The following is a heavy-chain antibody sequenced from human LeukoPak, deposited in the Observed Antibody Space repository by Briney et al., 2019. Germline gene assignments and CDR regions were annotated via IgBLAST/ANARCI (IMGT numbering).Heavy chain of an antibody. CDR1: GGSISSTSHY. Sequence: SSETLSLTCTVSGGSISSTSHYWGWIRQTPGKGLEWIGSIYYSGSTYYNPSLKSRVTISVDTSKNQFSLKLSSVTAADTAVYYCARQHCSGGSCYRPDWFDPWGQGTLVTVSS. V-gene: IGHV4-39*07. D-gene: IGHD2-15*01. CDR3: ARQHCSGGSCYRPDWFDP. CDR2: IYYSGST. J-gene: IGHJ5*02.